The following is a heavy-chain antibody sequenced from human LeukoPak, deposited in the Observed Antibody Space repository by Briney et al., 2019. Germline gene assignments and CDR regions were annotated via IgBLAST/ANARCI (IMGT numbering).Heavy chain of an antibody. J-gene: IGHJ4*02. CDR3: ARGRVGAPLYYFDY. CDR2: INHSGST. CDR1: GGSFSGYY. V-gene: IGHV4-34*01. Sequence: PSETLSLTCAVYGGSFSGYYWSWIRQPPGKGLEWIGEINHSGSTNYNPSLKSRVTISVDTSKNQFSLKLSSVTAADTAVYYCARGRVGAPLYYFDYWGQGTLVTVSS. D-gene: IGHD1-26*01.